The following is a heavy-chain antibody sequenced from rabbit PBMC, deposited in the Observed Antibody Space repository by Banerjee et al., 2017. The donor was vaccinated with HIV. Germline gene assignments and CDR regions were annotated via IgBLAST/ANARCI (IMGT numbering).Heavy chain of an antibody. D-gene: IGHD7-1*01. CDR2: IYNGDGST. V-gene: IGHV1S47*01. CDR3: ARDAGYAGYGYHYFNL. Sequence: QEQLEESGGDLVKPEGSLTLTCTASGFDFSSNAMCWVRQAPGKRPEWIACIYNGDGSTYYATWVNGRFSISKTSSTTVTLQMTSLTAADTATYFCARDAGYAGYGYHYFNLWGPGTLVTVS. CDR1: GFDFSSNA. J-gene: IGHJ4*01.